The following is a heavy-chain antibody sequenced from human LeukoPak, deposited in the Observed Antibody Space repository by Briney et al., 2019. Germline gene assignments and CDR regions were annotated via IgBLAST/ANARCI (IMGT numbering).Heavy chain of an antibody. D-gene: IGHD3-22*01. J-gene: IGHJ4*02. CDR1: GGTFSSYA. CDR3: ARDGSPYYYDSSGYYYGLDY. CDR2: IIPILGIA. V-gene: IGHV1-69*04. Sequence: ASVKVSCKASGGTFSSYAISWVRQAPGQGLEWMGRIIPILGIANYAQKFQGRVTITADESTSTAYMELSSLRSEDTAVYYCARDGSPYYYDSSGYYYGLDYWGQGTLVTVSS.